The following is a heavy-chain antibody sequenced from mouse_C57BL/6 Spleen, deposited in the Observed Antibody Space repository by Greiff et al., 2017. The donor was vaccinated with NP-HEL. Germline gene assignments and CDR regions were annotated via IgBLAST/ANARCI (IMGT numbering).Heavy chain of an antibody. V-gene: IGHV1-76*01. D-gene: IGHD1-1*01. Sequence: QVHVKQSGAELVRPGASVKLSCKASGYTFTDYYINWVKQRPGQGLEWIARIYPGSGNTYYNEKFKGKATLTAEKSSSTAYMQLSSLTSEDSAVYFCAREMIYYGSSFFDYWGQGTTLTVSS. J-gene: IGHJ2*01. CDR2: IYPGSGNT. CDR1: GYTFTDYY. CDR3: AREMIYYGSSFFDY.